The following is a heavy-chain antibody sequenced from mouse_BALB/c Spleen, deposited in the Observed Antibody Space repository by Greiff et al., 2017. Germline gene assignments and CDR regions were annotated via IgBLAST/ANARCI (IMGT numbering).Heavy chain of an antibody. Sequence: DVKLQESGPGLVKPSQSLSLTCSVTGYSITSGYYWNWIRQFPGNKLEWMGYISYDGSNNYNPSLKNRISITRDTSKNQFFLKLNSVTTEDTATYYCAREKLYYYGSSYDWYFDVWGAGTTVTVSS. V-gene: IGHV3-6*02. CDR1: GYSITSGYY. CDR2: ISYDGSN. CDR3: AREKLYYYGSSYDWYFDV. D-gene: IGHD1-1*01. J-gene: IGHJ1*01.